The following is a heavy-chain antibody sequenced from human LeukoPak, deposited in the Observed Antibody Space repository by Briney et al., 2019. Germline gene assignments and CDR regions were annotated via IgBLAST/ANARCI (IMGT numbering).Heavy chain of an antibody. CDR2: ISSSGGRT. J-gene: IGHJ6*02. CDR1: GFTFSSYA. CDR3: AKDRRFDGSGSYPKYYYGMDV. D-gene: IGHD3-10*01. V-gene: IGHV3-23*01. Sequence: GSLRLSCAASGFTFSSYAMSWVRQAPGKGLEWGSDISSSGGRTYYADSVKGRFTISRDNFKNTLYLQMNSLRAEDTAVYYCAKDRRFDGSGSYPKYYYGMDVWGQGTTVTVTS.